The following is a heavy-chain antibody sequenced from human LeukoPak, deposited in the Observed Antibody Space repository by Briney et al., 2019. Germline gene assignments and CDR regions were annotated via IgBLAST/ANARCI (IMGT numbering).Heavy chain of an antibody. CDR1: GLTFSSYS. CDR3: ARGPPYYDSSGFGLDFDY. D-gene: IGHD3-22*01. V-gene: IGHV3-21*01. CDR2: ISSSSSYI. Sequence: GGSLRLSCAASGLTFSSYSMNWVRQAPGKGLEWVSSISSSSSYIYYADSVKGRFTISRDNAKNSLYLQMNSLRAEDTAVYYCARGPPYYDSSGFGLDFDYWGQGTLVTVSS. J-gene: IGHJ4*02.